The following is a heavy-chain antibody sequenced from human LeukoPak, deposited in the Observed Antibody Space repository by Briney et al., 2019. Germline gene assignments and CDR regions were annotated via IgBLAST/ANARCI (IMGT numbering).Heavy chain of an antibody. CDR2: IYHSGST. V-gene: IGHV4-30-2*01. D-gene: IGHD5-24*01. CDR1: GGSISSGGYY. CDR3: ARFTRDGYNIDY. Sequence: PSETLSLTCTVSGGSISSGGYYWSWIRQPPGKGLEWIGYIYHSGSTYYNPSLKSRVTISVDRSKNQFSLKLSSVTAADTAVYYCARFTRDGYNIDYWGQGTLVTVSS. J-gene: IGHJ4*02.